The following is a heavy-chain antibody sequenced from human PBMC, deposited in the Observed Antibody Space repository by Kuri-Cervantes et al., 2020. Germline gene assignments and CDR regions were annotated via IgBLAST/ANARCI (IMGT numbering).Heavy chain of an antibody. D-gene: IGHD6-13*01. J-gene: IGHJ4*02. CDR3: AHRGYSSSPFDY. CDR1: GFSLSTSGVG. V-gene: IGHV2-5*01. CDR2: IYWNDDK. Sequence: SGPTLVKPTQTLTLTCTFSGFSLSTSGVGVGWIRRPPGKALEWLALIYWNDDKRYSPSLKSRLTITKDTSKNQVVHTMTNMDPVDTATYYCAHRGYSSSPFDYWGQGALVTVSS.